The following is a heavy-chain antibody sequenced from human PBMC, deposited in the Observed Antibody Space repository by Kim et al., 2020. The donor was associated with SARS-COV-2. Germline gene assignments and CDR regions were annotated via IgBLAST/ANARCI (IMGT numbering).Heavy chain of an antibody. J-gene: IGHJ5*02. V-gene: IGHV3-48*03. CDR3: ARDASMEQLVPNWFDP. D-gene: IGHD6-6*01. CDR1: GFTFSSYE. Sequence: GGSLRLSCAASGFTFSSYEMNWVRQAPGKGLEWVSYISSGGSAIYYADSVKGRFTISRDNAKNSLYLQMNSLRAEDTAVYYCARDASMEQLVPNWFDPWGQGTLVTVSS. CDR2: ISSGGSAI.